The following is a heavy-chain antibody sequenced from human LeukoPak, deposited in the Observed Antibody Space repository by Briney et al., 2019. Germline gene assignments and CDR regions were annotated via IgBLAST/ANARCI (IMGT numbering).Heavy chain of an antibody. CDR1: GGSISTYY. CDR2: IYTSVTP. J-gene: IGHJ5*02. V-gene: IGHV4-4*07. CDR3: ARDLGTSWSVWFDP. Sequence: KPSETLSLTCTVSGGSISTYYWSWIRQPAGKGLEWIGRIYTSVTPNYNPSLKSRVTMSVDTSKNQFSLKLTSVTAADTAVYYCARDLGTSWSVWFDPWGQGTLVTVSS. D-gene: IGHD6-13*01.